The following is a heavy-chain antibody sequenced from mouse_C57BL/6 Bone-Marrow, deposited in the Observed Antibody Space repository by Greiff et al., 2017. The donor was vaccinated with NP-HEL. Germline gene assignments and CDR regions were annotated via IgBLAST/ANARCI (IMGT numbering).Heavy chain of an antibody. Sequence: VKLMESGPELVKPGASVKISCKASGYAFSSSWMNWVKQRPGKGLEWIGRIYPGDGDTNYNGKFKGKATLTADKSSSTAYMQLSSLTSEDSAVYFCARELRSRFAYWGQGTLVTVSA. J-gene: IGHJ3*01. CDR2: IYPGDGDT. CDR3: ARELRSRFAY. V-gene: IGHV1-82*01. CDR1: GYAFSSSW. D-gene: IGHD1-1*01.